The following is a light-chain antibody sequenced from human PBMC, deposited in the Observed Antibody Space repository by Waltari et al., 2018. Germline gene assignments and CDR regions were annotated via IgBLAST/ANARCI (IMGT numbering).Light chain of an antibody. Sequence: ETVMTQSPATLSVSPGERATLSCRASQSVSSNLAWYQQKPGQAPRLLIYGASTRATGIPARFSGSGSGTEFTLTISSLQSEDFAVYYCQQYNNWPPVFGQGTKVEIK. CDR1: QSVSSN. CDR2: GAS. J-gene: IGKJ1*01. CDR3: QQYNNWPPV. V-gene: IGKV3-15*01.